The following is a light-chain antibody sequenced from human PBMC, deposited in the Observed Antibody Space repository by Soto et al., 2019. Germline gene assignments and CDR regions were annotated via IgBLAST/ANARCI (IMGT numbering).Light chain of an antibody. V-gene: IGKV3-15*01. CDR1: QSVSSN. CDR2: GAS. CDR3: EEYNNWSWT. Sequence: EIVMTQSPATLSVSPGERATISCRASQSVSSNLAWYQQKPGQAPRLLIYGASTRATGIPARFSGSGSGTEFTRSSSSLQSEDCAVYDCEEYNNWSWTFGQGTKVYIK. J-gene: IGKJ1*01.